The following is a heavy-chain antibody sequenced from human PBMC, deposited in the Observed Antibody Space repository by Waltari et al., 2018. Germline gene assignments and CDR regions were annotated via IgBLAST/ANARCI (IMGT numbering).Heavy chain of an antibody. CDR3: AREYNYFDF. V-gene: IGHV1-18*01. CDR1: GSTFNPYA. Sequence: QVQLVQSGAEVKQPGASGKVSCKASGSTFNPYALSWVRQAPGQGLEWMGWISAYNGDTNYAQKFQGRVTMTTDTSTNTAYMELKNLRSDDTAVYYCAREYNYFDFWGQGSLVTVSS. D-gene: IGHD1-20*01. CDR2: ISAYNGDT. J-gene: IGHJ4*02.